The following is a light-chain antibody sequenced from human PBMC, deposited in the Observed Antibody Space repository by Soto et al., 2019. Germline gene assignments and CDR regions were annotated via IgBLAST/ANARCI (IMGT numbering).Light chain of an antibody. CDR3: SSYTSSNTWV. CDR2: EVS. CDR1: SSDIGTYNF. J-gene: IGLJ3*02. Sequence: QSALTQPASVSASPGQSITISCTGTSSDIGTYNFVSWYQQHPGKAPKLMIFEVSNRPSWVSNRFSGSKSGNTASLTVSALQAEDEADYYCSSYTSSNTWVFGAGTKLTVL. V-gene: IGLV2-14*01.